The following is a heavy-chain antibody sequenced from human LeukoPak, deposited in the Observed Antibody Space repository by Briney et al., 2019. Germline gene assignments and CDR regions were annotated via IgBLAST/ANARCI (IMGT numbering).Heavy chain of an antibody. CDR2: IYYSGST. CDR1: GGSISSSSYY. D-gene: IGHD3-16*01. V-gene: IGHV4-39*01. J-gene: IGHJ4*02. CDR3: ARLHLGGMGYYFDY. Sequence: SETLSLTCTVSGGSISSSSYYWGWIRQPPGKGLEWIGSIYYSGSTYYNPSLKSRVTISVDTSKNQFSLKLSSVTAADTAVYYCARLHLGGMGYYFDYWGQGTLVTVSS.